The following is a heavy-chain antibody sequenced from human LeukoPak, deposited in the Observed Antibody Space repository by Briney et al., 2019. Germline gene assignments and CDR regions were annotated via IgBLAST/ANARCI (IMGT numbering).Heavy chain of an antibody. D-gene: IGHD3-10*01. J-gene: IGHJ4*02. V-gene: IGHV4-4*07. CDR1: AASITSYY. Sequence: SETLSLTCTVSAASITSYYWSCIRHPAGKELEWIGRIYIDGNTNYNPSLKSRVTMSVATSKNQYSLKLNSVTAADTAVYYCARGGHTYLWGYYFDYWGQGTLVTVSS. CDR3: ARGGHTYLWGYYFDY. CDR2: IYIDGNT.